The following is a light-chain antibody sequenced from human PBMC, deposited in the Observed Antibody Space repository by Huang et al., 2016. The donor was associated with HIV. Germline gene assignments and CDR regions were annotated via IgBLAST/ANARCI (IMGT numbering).Light chain of an antibody. CDR1: RHIYSY. Sequence: DIQMTQSPSSLSASIGDRVTITCRASRHIYSYLNWYQHRPGKAPKLLIYDAANLEVGVPSRFSGSGSERNFTLIISSLQPEDFATYYCQQYDSLPRTFGHGTKV. J-gene: IGKJ3*01. V-gene: IGKV1-33*01. CDR2: DAA. CDR3: QQYDSLPRT.